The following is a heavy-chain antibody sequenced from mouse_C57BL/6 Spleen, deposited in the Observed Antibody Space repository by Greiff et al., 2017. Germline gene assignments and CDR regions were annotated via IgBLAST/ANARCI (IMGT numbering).Heavy chain of an antibody. CDR3: ARGGIRSTVDAMYY. CDR2: IYPGSGST. D-gene: IGHD1-1*01. CDR1: GYTFTSYW. J-gene: IGHJ4*01. V-gene: IGHV1-55*01. Sequence: QVQLQQPGAELVKPGASVKMSCKASGYTFTSYWITWVKQRPGPGLEWIGDIYPGSGSTNYNEKFKSKATLTVDTSSSTAYMQLSSLTSEDSAVYYCARGGIRSTVDAMYYWGQGTSVTVSS.